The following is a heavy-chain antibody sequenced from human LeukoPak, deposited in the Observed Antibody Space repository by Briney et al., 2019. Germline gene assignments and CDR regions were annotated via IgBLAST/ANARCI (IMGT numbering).Heavy chain of an antibody. V-gene: IGHV1-69*05. CDR2: ALPIFGTA. CDR3: AGGRDCSGGSCYHALLDY. CDR1: GYTFTSYD. Sequence: ASVKGSCKASGYTFTSYDTNWVRQAPGQGLQWMGGALPIFGTANYAQKFQSRVTITTDESTSTAYMELSSLRSEDTAVYYCAGGRDCSGGSCYHALLDYWGQGTLVTVSS. J-gene: IGHJ4*02. D-gene: IGHD2-15*01.